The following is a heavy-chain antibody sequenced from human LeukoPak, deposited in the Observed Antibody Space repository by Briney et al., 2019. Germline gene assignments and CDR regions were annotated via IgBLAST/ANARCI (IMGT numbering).Heavy chain of an antibody. CDR2: MNSNSGNI. Sequence: ASVKVSCKASGYTFTSYDINWVRQATGQGLEWMGWMNSNSGNIGYAQKFQGRVTFTMDTSISTAYMEVNSLRSEDTAIYFCARGYQDTDLDYWGRGTLVTVSS. J-gene: IGHJ4*02. V-gene: IGHV1-8*01. CDR1: GYTFTSYD. CDR3: ARGYQDTDLDY.